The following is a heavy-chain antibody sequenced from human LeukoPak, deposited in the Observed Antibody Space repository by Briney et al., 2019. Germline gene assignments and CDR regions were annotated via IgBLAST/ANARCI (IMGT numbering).Heavy chain of an antibody. CDR3: ARRVDTAMATMYYFDY. Sequence: GESLKISCKGSGYSFTSYWIGWVRQMPGKGLEWMGIIHPGDSDTRYSPSFQGQVTISADKSISTAYLQWSSLKASDTAMYYCARRVDTAMATMYYFDYWGQGTLVTVSS. D-gene: IGHD5-18*01. J-gene: IGHJ4*02. CDR2: IHPGDSDT. CDR1: GYSFTSYW. V-gene: IGHV5-51*01.